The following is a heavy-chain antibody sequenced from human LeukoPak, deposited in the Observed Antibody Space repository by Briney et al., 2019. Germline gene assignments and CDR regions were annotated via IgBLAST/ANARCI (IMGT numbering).Heavy chain of an antibody. CDR1: GFTFDDYA. Sequence: SLRLSCAASGFTFDDYAMHWVRQAPGKGLEWVSGISWNSGSIGYADSVKGRFTISRDNAKNSLYLQMNSLRAEDTALYYCAKVGFIVAARDAFDIWGKGTTVTVSS. D-gene: IGHD5-12*01. J-gene: IGHJ3*02. V-gene: IGHV3-9*01. CDR3: AKVGFIVAARDAFDI. CDR2: ISWNSGSI.